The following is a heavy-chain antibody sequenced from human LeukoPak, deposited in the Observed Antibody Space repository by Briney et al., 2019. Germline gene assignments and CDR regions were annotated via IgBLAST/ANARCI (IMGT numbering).Heavy chain of an antibody. D-gene: IGHD2-21*02. Sequence: GGSLRLSCAASGFTFSSYGMHWVRQAPGKGLVWVSRIKSDGSSTSYADSVKGRFTISRDNAKNTLYLQMNSLRAEDTAVHYCARVGALLGAFDIWGQGTKVTVSS. CDR3: ARVGALLGAFDI. V-gene: IGHV3-74*01. CDR1: GFTFSSYG. CDR2: IKSDGSST. J-gene: IGHJ3*02.